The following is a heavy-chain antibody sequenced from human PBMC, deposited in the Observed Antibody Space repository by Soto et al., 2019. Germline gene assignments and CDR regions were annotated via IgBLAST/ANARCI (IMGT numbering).Heavy chain of an antibody. Sequence: SETLSLTCAVYGGSLSGSYWSWIRQPPGTGLEWIGEIHHSGSTYYNPSLKSRVTLSVDTSKNQFSLKLNSVTAADTAVYYCAKDGYCANITPSPDYWGQGTLVTVSS. V-gene: IGHV4-34*01. CDR1: GGSLSGSY. J-gene: IGHJ4*02. CDR2: IHHSGST. D-gene: IGHD2-8*01. CDR3: AKDGYCANITPSPDY.